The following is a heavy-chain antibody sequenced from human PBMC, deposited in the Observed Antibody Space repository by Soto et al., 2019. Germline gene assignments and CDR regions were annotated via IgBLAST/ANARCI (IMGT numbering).Heavy chain of an antibody. D-gene: IGHD3-10*01. V-gene: IGHV3-11*01. CDR1: GFTFSDYY. Sequence: PGGSLRLSCAASGFTFSDYYMSWIRQAPGKGLEWVSYISSSGSTKYYADSVKGRFTISRDNVKNSLYLQMNSLTAEDTAVYYCARAFMVRGVIPYYYFMDVWGKGTTVTVSS. J-gene: IGHJ6*03. CDR2: ISSSGSTK. CDR3: ARAFMVRGVIPYYYFMDV.